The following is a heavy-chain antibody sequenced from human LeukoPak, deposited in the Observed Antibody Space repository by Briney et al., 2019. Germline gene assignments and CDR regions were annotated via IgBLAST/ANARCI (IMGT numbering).Heavy chain of an antibody. D-gene: IGHD6-19*01. Sequence: ASVKVSCKASGYTFTSYYMHWVRQAPGQRLEWMGWINAGNGNTKYSQKFQGRVTITRDTSASTAYMELSSLRSEDTAVYYCARESSIAVAGLFDYWGQGTLVTVSS. CDR3: ARESSIAVAGLFDY. CDR1: GYTFTSYY. CDR2: INAGNGNT. V-gene: IGHV1-3*01. J-gene: IGHJ4*02.